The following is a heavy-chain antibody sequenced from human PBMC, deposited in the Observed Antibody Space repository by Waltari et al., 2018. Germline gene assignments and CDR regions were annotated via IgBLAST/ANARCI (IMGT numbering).Heavy chain of an antibody. CDR3: ARGSDSATYGSSSYDY. J-gene: IGHJ4*02. D-gene: IGHD6-13*01. Sequence: QVQLQQWGAGLLKPSETLSLTCAVYGGSSSGYYWSWIRQPPGKGLECIGEINHSGRTNYNPSLKSRVTISVDTSKNQFSLKLSSVTAADTAVYYCARGSDSATYGSSSYDYWGQGTLVTVSS. V-gene: IGHV4-34*01. CDR2: INHSGRT. CDR1: GGSSSGYY.